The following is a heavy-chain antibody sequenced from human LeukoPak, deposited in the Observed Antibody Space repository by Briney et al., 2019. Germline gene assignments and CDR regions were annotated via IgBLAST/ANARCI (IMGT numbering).Heavy chain of an antibody. V-gene: IGHV4-30-4*01. CDR3: ASGSSTWWAFDV. CDR1: GGSISSGDYY. CDR2: IYYSGST. J-gene: IGHJ3*01. D-gene: IGHD6-13*01. Sequence: PSQTLSLTCTVSGGSISSGDYYWSWIRQPPGKGLEWIGYIYYSGSTYYNPSLKSRVTVSVDTSKNHFSLKLSSVTAADTAVYFCASGSSTWWAFDVWGQGTMVTVSS.